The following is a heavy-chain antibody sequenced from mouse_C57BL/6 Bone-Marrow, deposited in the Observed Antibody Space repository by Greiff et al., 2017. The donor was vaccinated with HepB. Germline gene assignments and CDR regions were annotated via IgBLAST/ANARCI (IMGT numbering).Heavy chain of an antibody. CDR3: ARGLLLAWFAY. J-gene: IGHJ3*01. CDR2: IDPSDSYT. CDR1: GYTFTSYW. Sequence: VQLQQPGAELVMPGASVKLSCKASGYTFTSYWMQWVKQRPGQGLEWIGEIDPSDSYTNYNQKFKGKATLTVDTSSSTAYMQLSSLTSEDSAVYYCARGLLLAWFAYWGQGTLVTVSA. V-gene: IGHV1-50*01. D-gene: IGHD2-1*01.